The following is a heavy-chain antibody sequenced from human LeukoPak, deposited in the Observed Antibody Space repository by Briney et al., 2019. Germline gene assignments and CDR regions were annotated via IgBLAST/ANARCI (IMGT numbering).Heavy chain of an antibody. CDR1: GFSFSNYG. D-gene: IGHD6-6*01. CDR3: SSFDH. J-gene: IGHJ4*02. V-gene: IGHV3-30*03. CDR2: ASYDGSSQ. Sequence: GGSLRLSCAASGFSFSNYGMHWVRQAPGKGLEWVAVASYDGSSQYYADSVKGRFTISRDNSRNTLFLEMNSLRGEDTAVYYCSSFDHWGQGTLVIVSS.